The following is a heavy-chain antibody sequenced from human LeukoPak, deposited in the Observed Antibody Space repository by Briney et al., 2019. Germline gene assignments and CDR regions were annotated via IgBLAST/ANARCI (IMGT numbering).Heavy chain of an antibody. V-gene: IGHV3-7*03. CDR2: IKQDGSEK. Sequence: GGSLRLSCAASGFIFGSYWMTWVRQAPGKGLEWVASIKQDGSEKYVDSVKGRFTISRDNAKNSLYLQMNSLRAEDTAVFYCARDLVTPIDYWGQGTLVTVSS. CDR3: ARDLVTPIDY. D-gene: IGHD2-21*02. CDR1: GFIFGSYW. J-gene: IGHJ4*02.